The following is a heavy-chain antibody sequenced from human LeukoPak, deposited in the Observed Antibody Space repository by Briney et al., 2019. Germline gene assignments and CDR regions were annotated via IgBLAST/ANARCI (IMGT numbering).Heavy chain of an antibody. CDR2: INPNSGGT. V-gene: IGHV1-2*02. Sequence: GASVKVSCKASGYTFTGYYMYWVRQAPGQGLEWMGWINPNSGGTNYAQKFQGRVTMTRDTSISTAYMELSRLRSDDTAVYYCARKFSYDSSGYTYWGQGTLVTVSS. J-gene: IGHJ4*02. CDR1: GYTFTGYY. D-gene: IGHD3-22*01. CDR3: ARKFSYDSSGYTY.